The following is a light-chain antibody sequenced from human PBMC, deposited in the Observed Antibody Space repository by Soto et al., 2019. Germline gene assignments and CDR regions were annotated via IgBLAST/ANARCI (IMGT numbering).Light chain of an antibody. CDR1: QSVSSS. Sequence: EIVLTQSPATLSVSPGETVTLSCRASQSVSSSVAWYQQKPGRAPRLLISGASTRATGIPARFSGSGSGTDFTLTISSLEPEDFAVYYCQQRSNWLTFGGGTKVEIK. CDR3: QQRSNWLT. CDR2: GAS. V-gene: IGKV3-11*01. J-gene: IGKJ4*01.